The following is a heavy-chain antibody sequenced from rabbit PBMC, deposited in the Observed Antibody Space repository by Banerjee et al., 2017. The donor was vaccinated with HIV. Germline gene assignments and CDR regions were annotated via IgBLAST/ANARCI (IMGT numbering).Heavy chain of an antibody. J-gene: IGHJ4*01. D-gene: IGHD5-1*01. Sequence: QEQLEESGGDLVKPEGSLTLTCTASGFSFSNKAVMCWVRQAPGKGLEWIACINAVTGKPVYASWAKGRSTFSKTSSTTVTLQMTSLTVADTATYFCARAGEGGDGYLDLWGPGTLVTVS. CDR3: ARAGEGGDGYLDL. CDR1: GFSFSNKAV. V-gene: IGHV1S45*01. CDR2: INAVTGKP.